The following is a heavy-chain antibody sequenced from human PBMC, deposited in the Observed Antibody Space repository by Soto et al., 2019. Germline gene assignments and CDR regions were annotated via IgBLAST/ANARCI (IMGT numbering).Heavy chain of an antibody. CDR3: ARVQEVEPPANNFFAS. Sequence: QVQLVQSGAEVKMPGASVKVSCKASGYTFTSSVISWLRQAPGQGLEWMGWISTYNGNTNYAQKFQGRLTMTTDTSTTTAYMELRSLRSDDTAVYSCARVQEVEPPANNFFASWGQGTLVTVSS. V-gene: IGHV1-18*01. D-gene: IGHD2-2*01. J-gene: IGHJ5*01. CDR2: ISTYNGNT. CDR1: GYTFTSSV.